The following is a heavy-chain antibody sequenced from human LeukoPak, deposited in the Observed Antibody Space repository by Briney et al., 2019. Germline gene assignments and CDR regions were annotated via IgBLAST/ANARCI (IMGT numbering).Heavy chain of an antibody. Sequence: GRSLRLSCAASGFFLSSYAMHWVRQAPGKGLEWVAVISYDGNNKYYTDSGRGRFTISRDNTKNTVYLQMNTLRGEDTAVYYCARDNGSGWSYFDYWGQGTLVTVSS. V-gene: IGHV3-30-3*01. J-gene: IGHJ4*02. CDR3: ARDNGSGWSYFDY. CDR2: ISYDGNNK. D-gene: IGHD6-19*01. CDR1: GFFLSSYA.